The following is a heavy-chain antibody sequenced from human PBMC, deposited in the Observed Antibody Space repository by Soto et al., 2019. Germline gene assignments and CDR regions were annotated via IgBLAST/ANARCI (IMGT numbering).Heavy chain of an antibody. CDR2: ISFDGTKK. Sequence: PGGSLRLSRAASGFTFNIYALHWVRQAPGKGLEWVAVISFDGTKKYYSDSVKGRFTISRDNLKNTLYLQMNNLRVEDAALYFCAREDDYGYRYINYGLDVWGQGTTVTVSS. CDR3: AREDDYGYRYINYGLDV. CDR1: GFTFNIYA. D-gene: IGHD4-17*01. V-gene: IGHV3-30-3*01. J-gene: IGHJ6*02.